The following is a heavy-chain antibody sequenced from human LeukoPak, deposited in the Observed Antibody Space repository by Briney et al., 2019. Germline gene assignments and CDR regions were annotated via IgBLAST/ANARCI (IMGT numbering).Heavy chain of an antibody. V-gene: IGHV3-23*01. CDR2: ISGSGGST. CDR3: AKAQGSYGGNPIDY. D-gene: IGHD4-23*01. CDR1: GFTFSSYG. J-gene: IGHJ4*02. Sequence: GGTLRLSCAASGFTFSSYGMSWVRQAPGKGLEWVSAISGSGGSTYYADSVKGRFTISRDNSKNTLYLQMNSLRAEDTAVYYCAKAQGSYGGNPIDYWGQGTLVTVSS.